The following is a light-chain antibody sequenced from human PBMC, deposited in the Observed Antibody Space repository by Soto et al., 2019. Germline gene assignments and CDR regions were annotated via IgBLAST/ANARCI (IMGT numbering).Light chain of an antibody. CDR3: HQYGSSPRS. V-gene: IGKV3-20*01. CDR2: GAS. J-gene: IGKJ1*01. Sequence: EIVLTQSPGTLSLSPGERATLSCRASQSVGSTYLAWYQHKLGQAHRLLIYGASSKASGIPDRFSGSGSGTACTLTITKLEPEDFAVYYCHQYGSSPRSFGQGTKVEVK. CDR1: QSVGSTY.